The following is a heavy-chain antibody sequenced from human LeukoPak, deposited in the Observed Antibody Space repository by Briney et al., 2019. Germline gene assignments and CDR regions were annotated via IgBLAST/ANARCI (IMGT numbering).Heavy chain of an antibody. CDR2: INPKSGAT. D-gene: IGHD4-17*01. V-gene: IGHV1-2*02. CDR1: GYTFTVYY. Sequence: ASVKVSCKASGYTFTVYYMHWVRQAPGQGLEWMGWINPKSGATNYAQNFQGRVTMTRDTSISTAYMELSRLRSDDMAVYYCARGATVTDIDYWGQGTLVTVSS. CDR3: ARGATVTDIDY. J-gene: IGHJ4*02.